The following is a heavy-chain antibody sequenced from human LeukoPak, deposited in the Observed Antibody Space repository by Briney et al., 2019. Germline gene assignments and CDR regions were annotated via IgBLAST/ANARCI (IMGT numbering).Heavy chain of an antibody. J-gene: IGHJ4*02. CDR1: GGSISSYY. D-gene: IGHD2-15*01. V-gene: IGHV4-59*01. CDR2: IYYSGST. Sequence: KPSETLSPTCTVSGGSISSYYWSWIRQPPGKGLEWIGYIYYSGSTNYNPSLKSRVTISVDTSKNQFSLKLSSVTAADTAVYYCARDGLVRVAATTTTINLTGFDYWGQGTLVTVSS. CDR3: ARDGLVRVAATTTTINLTGFDY.